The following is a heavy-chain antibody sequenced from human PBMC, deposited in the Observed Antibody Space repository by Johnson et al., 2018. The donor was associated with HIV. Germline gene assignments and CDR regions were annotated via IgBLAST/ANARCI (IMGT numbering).Heavy chain of an antibody. J-gene: IGHJ3*02. CDR2: IFSVGNT. V-gene: IGHV3-66*02. CDR1: GITVSSNY. Sequence: VQLVESGGGLVQTGGSLRLSCAASGITVSSNYMSWVRQTPGKGLEWVSVIFSVGNTYYADSVKGRFTISRDNSNNMVYLQMDSLRPEDTAVYYCARDGRDLVTRGAFDIWGQGTMVTVSS. CDR3: ARDGRDLVTRGAFDI. D-gene: IGHD5-18*01.